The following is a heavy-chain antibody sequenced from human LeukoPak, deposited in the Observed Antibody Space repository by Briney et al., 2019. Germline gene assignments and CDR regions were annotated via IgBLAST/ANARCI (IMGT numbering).Heavy chain of an antibody. CDR1: GYSFTCYW. Sequence: GESLKISCRGAGYSFTCYWIGWVRQMPGKGLEWMGIIYPGDSDTRYSPSFQGQVTISADKSTSTAYLQWSSLKASDTAMYYCARLDINAYYFDYWGQGTLVTVSS. D-gene: IGHD3-16*01. CDR2: IYPGDSDT. CDR3: ARLDINAYYFDY. V-gene: IGHV5-51*01. J-gene: IGHJ4*02.